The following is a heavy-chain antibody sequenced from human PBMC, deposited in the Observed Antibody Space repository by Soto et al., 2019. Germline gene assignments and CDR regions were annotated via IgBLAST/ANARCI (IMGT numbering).Heavy chain of an antibody. CDR1: GYTFTGYF. D-gene: IGHD3-3*01. V-gene: IGHV1-2*02. J-gene: IGHJ5*02. CDR3: AGGGCTIRAPRP. CDR2: INPNSGAT. Sequence: ASVKVSCKASGYTFTGYFMHWVRQGPGQGLELMGWINPNSGATKYAQKFQGRVTLSRNTSISTAYMELSRLCSDDTAVYYCAGGGCTIRAPRPWGRGTLVTVPS.